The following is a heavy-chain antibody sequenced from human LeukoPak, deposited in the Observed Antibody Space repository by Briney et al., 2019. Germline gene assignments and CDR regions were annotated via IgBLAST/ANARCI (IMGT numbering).Heavy chain of an antibody. CDR1: GFTFSDYY. J-gene: IGHJ4*02. Sequence: GGSLRLSCAASGFTFSDYYMSWIRQAPGKGLEWVSYISSSDSTIYYADSVKGRFTISRDNARNSLYLQMNSLRAEDTAVYYCARDRGRSSSSFDYWGQGTLVTVSS. D-gene: IGHD6-13*01. CDR2: ISSSDSTI. V-gene: IGHV3-11*01. CDR3: ARDRGRSSSSFDY.